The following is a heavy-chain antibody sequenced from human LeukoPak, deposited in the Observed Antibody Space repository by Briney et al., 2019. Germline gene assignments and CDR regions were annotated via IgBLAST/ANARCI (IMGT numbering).Heavy chain of an antibody. CDR1: GGSISSYY. Sequence: SQTLSLTCTVSGGSISSYYWSWIRQPPGKGLEWIGYIYYSGSTNYNPSLKSRVTISVNTSKNQFSLKLSSVTAADTPVYYCASRDLFYGYFDLWGRGTLFTVSS. V-gene: IGHV4-59*08. D-gene: IGHD2-21*01. CDR3: ASRDLFYGYFDL. CDR2: IYYSGST. J-gene: IGHJ2*01.